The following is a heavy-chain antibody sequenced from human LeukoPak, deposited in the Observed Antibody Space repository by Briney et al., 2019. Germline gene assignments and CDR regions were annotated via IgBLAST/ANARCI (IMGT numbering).Heavy chain of an antibody. V-gene: IGHV1-18*01. CDR1: GYTFTSYG. J-gene: IGHJ4*02. D-gene: IGHD3-22*01. CDR2: ISAYNGNT. CDR3: AREPRNYYDSSGYYDY. Sequence: ASVKVSCKASGYTFTSYGISWVRQAPGQGLEWMGWISAYNGNTNHAQKLQGRVTMTTDTSTSTAYMELRSLRSDDTAVYYCAREPRNYYDSSGYYDYWGQGTQVTVSS.